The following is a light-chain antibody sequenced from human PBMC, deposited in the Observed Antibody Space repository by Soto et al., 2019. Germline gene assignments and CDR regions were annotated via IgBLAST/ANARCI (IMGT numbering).Light chain of an antibody. CDR1: QSITNY. Sequence: TQSPSSLSAYVGDRVTITCRASQSITNYLNWYQQKPGKAPKFLIYAASSLQSGVPSRFSGSGSGTEFTLTISNLQPEDFATYYCQQLNSHPRTFGQGTKVAIK. CDR3: QQLNSHPRT. J-gene: IGKJ2*01. CDR2: AAS. V-gene: IGKV1-17*02.